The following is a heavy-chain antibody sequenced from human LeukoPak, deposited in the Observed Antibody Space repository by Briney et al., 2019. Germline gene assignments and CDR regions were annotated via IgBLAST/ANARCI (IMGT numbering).Heavy chain of an antibody. Sequence: SLRLFCAACGFPLSDYYNRCIRRAPGKGREWGSDISYDGGTIHHADSAKDRFNISGDNAKNWMYLQMDTLRDDDTGVYYCARAVKWDYWGQGTLVTVSS. CDR3: ARAVKWDY. J-gene: IGHJ4*02. D-gene: IGHD1-26*01. V-gene: IGHV3-11*04. CDR2: ISYDGGTI. CDR1: GFPLSDYY.